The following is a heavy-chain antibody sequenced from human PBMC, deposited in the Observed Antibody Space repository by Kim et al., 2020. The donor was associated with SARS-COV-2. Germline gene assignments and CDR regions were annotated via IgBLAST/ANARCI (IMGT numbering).Heavy chain of an antibody. CDR2: INHSGST. J-gene: IGHJ4*02. CDR1: GGSFSGYY. Sequence: SETLSLTCAVYGGSFSGYYWSWIRQPPGKGLEWIGEINHSGSTNYNPSLKSRVTISVDTSKNQFSLKLSSVTAADTAVYYCARLSGETAAADADYWGQGT. CDR3: ARLSGETAAADADY. D-gene: IGHD6-13*01. V-gene: IGHV4-34*01.